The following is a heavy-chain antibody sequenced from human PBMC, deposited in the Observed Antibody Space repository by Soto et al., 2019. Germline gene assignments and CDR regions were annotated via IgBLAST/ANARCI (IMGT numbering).Heavy chain of an antibody. CDR2: VYYTGTT. V-gene: IGHV4-59*01. D-gene: IGHD4-17*01. Sequence: QVLLQESGPGQVKPSETLSLTCTVSGGSIGSYHWSWVRQPPGKGLEWIASVYYTGTTNYNPSLGSRVTISIDAPGNPISLKLTSVTVADTAFSYCARDTVLTGMFDLWGQGTLVTVSS. CDR3: ARDTVLTGMFDL. J-gene: IGHJ5*02. CDR1: GGSIGSYH.